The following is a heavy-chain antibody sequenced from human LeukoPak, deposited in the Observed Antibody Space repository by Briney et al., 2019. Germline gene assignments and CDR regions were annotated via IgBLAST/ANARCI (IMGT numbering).Heavy chain of an antibody. CDR3: AREKTAYYYDRSGFSEGAFDV. J-gene: IGHJ3*01. D-gene: IGHD3-22*01. Sequence: SQTLSLTCTVSGGSISSGGEYWSWIRHLPEKGLEWIGYVYYSGSTYYNPSRESRITMSVDTSENQFSLKLTSVTAADTAVYYCAREKTAYYYDRSGFSEGAFDVWGQGTMVTVSS. CDR1: GGSISSGGEY. V-gene: IGHV4-31*03. CDR2: VYYSGST.